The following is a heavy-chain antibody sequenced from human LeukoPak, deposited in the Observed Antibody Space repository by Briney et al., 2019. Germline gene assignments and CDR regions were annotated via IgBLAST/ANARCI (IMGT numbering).Heavy chain of an antibody. Sequence: GGSLRLSCAASGFTFSSYGMHWVRQAPGKGLEWVAVIWYGGSNKYYADSVKGRFTISRDNSKNTLYLQMNSLRAEDTAVYYCAKSVVAGILDYYYYMDVWGKGTTVTVSS. CDR2: IWYGGSNK. CDR3: AKSVVAGILDYYYYMDV. J-gene: IGHJ6*03. CDR1: GFTFSSYG. V-gene: IGHV3-33*08. D-gene: IGHD6-19*01.